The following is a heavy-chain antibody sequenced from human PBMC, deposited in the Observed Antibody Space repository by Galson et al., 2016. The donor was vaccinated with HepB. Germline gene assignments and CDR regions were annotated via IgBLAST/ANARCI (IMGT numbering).Heavy chain of an antibody. CDR2: IFHSGRV. D-gene: IGHD5-12*01. Sequence: ETLSLTCAVSGGSISSTNRWSWVRQPPGKGLEWIRQIFHSGRVNYTPSLASRVTISVDTSNNHFSLSLTSVTAADTALYYCARQYRGGPSDSWGQGTLVIVSS. J-gene: IGHJ4*02. CDR1: GGSISSTNR. CDR3: ARQYRGGPSDS. V-gene: IGHV4-4*02.